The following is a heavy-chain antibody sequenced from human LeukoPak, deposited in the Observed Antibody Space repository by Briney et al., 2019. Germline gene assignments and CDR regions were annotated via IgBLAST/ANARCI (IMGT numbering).Heavy chain of an antibody. V-gene: IGHV4-34*01. CDR2: INHSGST. J-gene: IGHJ4*02. CDR1: GGSFSGYY. D-gene: IGHD6-13*01. Sequence: SETLSLTCAVYGGSFSGYYWSWIRQPPGKGLEWIGGINHSGSTNYNPSLKSRVTISVDTSKNQFSLKLSSVTAADTAVYYCVRESLSSSWFFDYWGQGTLVTVSS. CDR3: VRESLSSSWFFDY.